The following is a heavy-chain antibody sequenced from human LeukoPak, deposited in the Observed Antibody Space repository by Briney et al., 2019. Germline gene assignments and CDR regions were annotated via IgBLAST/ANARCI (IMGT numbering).Heavy chain of an antibody. Sequence: GGSLRLSCAASGFTFSSYAMSWVRQAPGKGLEWVSAISGSGGSTYYADSVKGRFTISRDNSKNTLYLQMNSLRAEHTAVYYCAKDRFQVVVAATRYFDYWGQGTLVTVSS. CDR3: AKDRFQVVVAATRYFDY. D-gene: IGHD2-15*01. CDR1: GFTFSSYA. J-gene: IGHJ4*02. V-gene: IGHV3-23*01. CDR2: ISGSGGST.